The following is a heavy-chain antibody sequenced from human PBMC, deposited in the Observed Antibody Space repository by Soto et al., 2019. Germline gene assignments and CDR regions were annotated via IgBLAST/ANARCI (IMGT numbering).Heavy chain of an antibody. J-gene: IGHJ4*02. CDR1: GYGFTSYW. Sequence: PGESLKISCKGSGYGFTSYWISWVRQMPGKGLEWMGRIDPSDSYTNYSPSFQGHVTISADKSISTAYLQWSSLKASDTAMYYCARLQSPEQQMVYAIQFDYWGQGTLVTVSS. D-gene: IGHD2-8*01. CDR3: ARLQSPEQQMVYAIQFDY. CDR2: IDPSDSYT. V-gene: IGHV5-10-1*01.